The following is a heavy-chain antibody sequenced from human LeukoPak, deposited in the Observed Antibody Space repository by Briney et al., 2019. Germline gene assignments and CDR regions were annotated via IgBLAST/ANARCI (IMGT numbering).Heavy chain of an antibody. CDR2: ISYSGST. V-gene: IGHV4-31*03. J-gene: IGHJ3*02. CDR1: GGSISSGGYY. Sequence: SETLSLTCTASGGSISSGGYYWNWIRQHPGKGLEWIGYISYSGSTHHNPSLKSRVTISVDTSKNQFSLKLTSVTAADTAVYYCARGGLGTSYWYYAFDIWGQGTMVTVSS. D-gene: IGHD2-2*01. CDR3: ARGGLGTSYWYYAFDI.